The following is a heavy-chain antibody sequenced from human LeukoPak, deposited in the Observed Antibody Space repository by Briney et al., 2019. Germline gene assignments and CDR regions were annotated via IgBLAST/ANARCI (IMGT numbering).Heavy chain of an antibody. Sequence: GGSLRLSCAASGFTFSSYWMSWVRQAPGKGLEWVANIKQDGSDKYYVDSVKGRFTISRDNAKNSLYLQMNSLRAEDTAVYYCARQYYYGSGTSMDVWGQGTLVTVSS. CDR3: ARQYYYGSGTSMDV. CDR2: IKQDGSDK. J-gene: IGHJ4*02. CDR1: GFTFSSYW. V-gene: IGHV3-7*01. D-gene: IGHD3-10*01.